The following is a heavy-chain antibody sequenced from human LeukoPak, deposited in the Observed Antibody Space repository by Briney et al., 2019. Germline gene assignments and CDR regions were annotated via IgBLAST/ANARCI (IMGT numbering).Heavy chain of an antibody. V-gene: IGHV3-48*01. CDR1: GFTFSSYE. J-gene: IGHJ6*03. CDR3: ARRLEMAQIFPHKGAYYYYYMDV. D-gene: IGHD5-24*01. CDR2: ISSSSSTI. Sequence: PGGSLRLSCAASGFTFSSYEMNWVRQAPGKGLEWVSYISSSSSTIYYADSVKGRFTISRDNAKNSLYLQMNSLRAEDTAVYYCARRLEMAQIFPHKGAYYYYYMDVWGKGTTVTVSS.